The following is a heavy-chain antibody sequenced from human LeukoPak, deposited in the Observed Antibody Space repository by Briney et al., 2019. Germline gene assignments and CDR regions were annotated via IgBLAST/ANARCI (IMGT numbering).Heavy chain of an antibody. Sequence: GASVKVSCKSSGYSFTSYYIHWVRQAPGQGFEWMGIINPSGGSTRYAQKFQGRVTMTRDTSTSTVYMELSSLSSDDTAVYYCARGRQLHLGELFPFAEFFQPWGQGTLVTVFS. CDR2: INPSGGST. J-gene: IGHJ1*01. V-gene: IGHV1-46*01. CDR3: ARGRQLHLGELFPFAEFFQP. D-gene: IGHD3-16*01. CDR1: GYSFTSYY.